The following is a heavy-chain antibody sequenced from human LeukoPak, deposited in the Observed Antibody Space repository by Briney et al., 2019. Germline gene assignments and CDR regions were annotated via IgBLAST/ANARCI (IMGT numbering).Heavy chain of an antibody. D-gene: IGHD3-22*01. CDR3: ARGTYYYDSSGARAIDY. CDR1: GFTFSSYG. Sequence: GRSLRLSCAASGFTFSSYGMHWVRQAPGKGLEWVAVIWYDGSNKYYADSVTGRFTISRDNSKNTLYLQMNSLRAEDTAVYYCARGTYYYDSSGARAIDYWGQGTLVTVSS. V-gene: IGHV3-33*01. CDR2: IWYDGSNK. J-gene: IGHJ4*02.